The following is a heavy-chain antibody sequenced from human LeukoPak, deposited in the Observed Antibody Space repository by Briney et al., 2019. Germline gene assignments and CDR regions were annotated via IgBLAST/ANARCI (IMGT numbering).Heavy chain of an antibody. V-gene: IGHV4-38-2*01. CDR2: IYHSGST. Sequence: KPSETLSLTCAVSGYSISSGYYWGWIRQPPGKGLEWIGSIYHSGSTYYNPSLKSRVTISVDTSKNQFSLKLSSVTAADTAVYYCASIIRSSSRPYGGYDSGGYWGQGTLVTVSS. D-gene: IGHD5-12*01. CDR3: ASIIRSSSRPYGGYDSGGY. CDR1: GYSISSGYY. J-gene: IGHJ4*02.